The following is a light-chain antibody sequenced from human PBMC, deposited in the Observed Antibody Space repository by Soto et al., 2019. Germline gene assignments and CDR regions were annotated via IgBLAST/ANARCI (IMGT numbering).Light chain of an antibody. CDR3: QQRISWPRT. Sequence: ENVLTQSPATLSLSPGERATLSCRASQSVSTYLAWFQQKPGQAPRLLIYGASNRATGIPARFSGSGSGTDFTLTISSLEPEDFAVYYCQQRISWPRTFGQGTKVDIK. V-gene: IGKV3-11*01. CDR1: QSVSTY. CDR2: GAS. J-gene: IGKJ1*01.